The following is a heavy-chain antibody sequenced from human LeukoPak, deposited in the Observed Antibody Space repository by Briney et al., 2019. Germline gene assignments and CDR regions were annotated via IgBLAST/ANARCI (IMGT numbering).Heavy chain of an antibody. J-gene: IGHJ4*02. CDR1: GFTFSSYA. V-gene: IGHV3-23*01. CDR2: LSASGGST. CDR3: AKTAGYSSSWYEY. D-gene: IGHD6-13*01. Sequence: PGGSLRLSCAASGFTFSSYAMSWVRQAPGKGLEWVSALSASGGSTYYADSVKGRFTISRDNSKNTLYLQMNSLRAEDTAVYYCAKTAGYSSSWYEYWGQGTLVTVSS.